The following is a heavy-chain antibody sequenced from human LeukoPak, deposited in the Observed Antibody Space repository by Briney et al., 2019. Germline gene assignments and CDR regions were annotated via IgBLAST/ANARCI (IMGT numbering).Heavy chain of an antibody. CDR2: IRYDGSNK. CDR3: AKDSSRYCSSTSCPFYFQH. V-gene: IGHV3-30*02. J-gene: IGHJ1*01. Sequence: PGGSLRLSCAASGFTFSSYGMHWVRQAPGKGLEWVAFIRYDGSNKYYADSVKGRFTISRDNSKNTLYLQMNSPRAEDTAVYYCAKDSSRYCSSTSCPFYFQHWGQGTLVTVSS. CDR1: GFTFSSYG. D-gene: IGHD2-2*01.